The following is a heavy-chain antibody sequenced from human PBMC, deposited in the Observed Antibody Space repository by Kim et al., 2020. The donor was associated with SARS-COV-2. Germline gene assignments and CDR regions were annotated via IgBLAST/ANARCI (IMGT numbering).Heavy chain of an antibody. V-gene: IGHV4-59*01. Sequence: SETLSLTCTVSGGSISSYYWSWIRQPPGKGLEWIGYIYYSGSTNYNPSLKSRVTISVDTSKNQFSLKLSSVTAADTAVYYCARGVISSSWYGVGFWFDPWGQGTLVTVSS. J-gene: IGHJ5*02. CDR3: ARGVISSSWYGVGFWFDP. D-gene: IGHD6-13*01. CDR1: GGSISSYY. CDR2: IYYSGST.